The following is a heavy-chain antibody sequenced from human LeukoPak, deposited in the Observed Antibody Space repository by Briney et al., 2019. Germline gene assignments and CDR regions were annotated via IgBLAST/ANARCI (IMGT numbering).Heavy chain of an antibody. CDR1: GGSFSGYY. Sequence: SETLSLTCAVYGGSFSGYYWSWIRQPPGKGLEWIGEINHSGSTNYNPSLKSRVTISVDTSKNQFSLKLSSVTAADTAVYYCAREPLWTGDRRAGFDYWGQGILVTVSS. D-gene: IGHD3/OR15-3a*01. J-gene: IGHJ4*02. V-gene: IGHV4-34*01. CDR2: INHSGST. CDR3: AREPLWTGDRRAGFDY.